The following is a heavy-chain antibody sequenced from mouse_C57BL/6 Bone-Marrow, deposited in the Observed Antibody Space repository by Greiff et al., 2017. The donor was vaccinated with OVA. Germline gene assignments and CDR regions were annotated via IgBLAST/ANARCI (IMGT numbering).Heavy chain of an antibody. D-gene: IGHD2-10*01. J-gene: IGHJ1*03. V-gene: IGHV1-69*01. Sequence: QVQLQQPGAELVMPGASVKLSCKASGYTFTSYWMHWVKQRPGQGLEWIGEIDPSDSYTNYNQKFKGKSTLTVDKSSSTAYMQLSSLTSEDSAVYDGARRSYLRYIEVWGTGTTVTVSS. CDR2: IDPSDSYT. CDR3: ARRSYLRYIEV. CDR1: GYTFTSYW.